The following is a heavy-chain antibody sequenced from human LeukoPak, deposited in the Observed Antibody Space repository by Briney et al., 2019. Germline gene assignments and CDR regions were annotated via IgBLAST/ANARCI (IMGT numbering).Heavy chain of an antibody. V-gene: IGHV4-38-2*02. J-gene: IGHJ6*03. Sequence: SETLSLTCTVSGYSISSGYYWGWIRQPPGKGLEWIGSIYHSGSTYYNPSLKIRVTISVDTSKNLFSLRLRSVTAADTAVYFCARGRVSSSTWYSTYYYYFYMDVWGKGTTVTVSS. CDR2: IYHSGST. D-gene: IGHD1-1*01. CDR1: GYSISSGYY. CDR3: ARGRVSSSTWYSTYYYYFYMDV.